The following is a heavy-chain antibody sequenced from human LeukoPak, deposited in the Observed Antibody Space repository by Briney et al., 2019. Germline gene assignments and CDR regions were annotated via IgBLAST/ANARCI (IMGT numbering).Heavy chain of an antibody. CDR3: ARGRYYGSGHYYMDV. CDR1: GDSISSGSYY. J-gene: IGHJ6*03. V-gene: IGHV4-61*02. Sequence: SQTLSLTCTVSGDSISSGSYYWSWSRQPAGKGLEWIGRIYRSGRTNYNPSLKSRVTISVDTSKNQFSLKLSSVTAADTAVYYCARGRYYGSGHYYMDVWGKGTTVTISS. CDR2: IYRSGRT. D-gene: IGHD3-10*01.